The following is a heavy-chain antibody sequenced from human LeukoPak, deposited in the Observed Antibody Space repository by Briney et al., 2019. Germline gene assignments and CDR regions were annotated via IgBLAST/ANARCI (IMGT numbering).Heavy chain of an antibody. CDR1: GFTFSSYS. CDR3: ARDKVRQQLFYGMDV. J-gene: IGHJ6*02. V-gene: IGHV3-21*01. Sequence: GGSLRLSCAASGFTFSSYSMNWVRQAPGKGLEWVSSISSSSSYIYYADSVKGRFTISRDNSKNTLYLQMNSLRAEDTAVYYCARDKVRQQLFYGMDVWGQGTTVTVSS. CDR2: ISSSSSYI. D-gene: IGHD6-13*01.